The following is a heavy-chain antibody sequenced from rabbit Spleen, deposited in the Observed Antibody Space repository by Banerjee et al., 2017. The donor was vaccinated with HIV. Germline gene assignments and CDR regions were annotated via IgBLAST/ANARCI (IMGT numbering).Heavy chain of an antibody. CDR1: GGSFSSSSY. J-gene: IGHJ6*01. V-gene: IGHV1S40*01. D-gene: IGHD1-1*01. Sequence: QALEEAWGDLVKPAESLILTCTASGGSFSSSSYMCWVRQAPGKGLEWIACIATGSSGFTYFATWAKGRFTISKTSSTTVTLQMTRLTAADTATYFCARDTSSSFSSYGMDLWGPGTLVTVS. CDR3: ARDTSSSFSSYGMDL. CDR2: IATGSSGFT.